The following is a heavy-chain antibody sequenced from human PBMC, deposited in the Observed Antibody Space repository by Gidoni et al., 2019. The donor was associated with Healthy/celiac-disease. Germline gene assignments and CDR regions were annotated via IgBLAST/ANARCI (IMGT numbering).Heavy chain of an antibody. J-gene: IGHJ6*02. CDR2: ISWNSGSI. Sequence: EVQLVESGGGLVQHGRSLRLSCAASGFTFDDYAMHWVRQAPGKGLEWVSGISWNSGSIGYADSVKGRFTISRDNAKNSLYLQMNSLRAEDTALYYCAKGGRRGGMDVWGQGTTVTVSS. V-gene: IGHV3-9*01. CDR1: GFTFDDYA. D-gene: IGHD3-16*01. CDR3: AKGGRRGGMDV.